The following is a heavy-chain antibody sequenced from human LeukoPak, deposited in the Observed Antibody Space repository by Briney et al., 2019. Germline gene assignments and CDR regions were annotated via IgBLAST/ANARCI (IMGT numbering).Heavy chain of an antibody. CDR2: SRNKASSYTT. Sequence: GGSQRLSCAASGFKFSDQYIDWVRQAPGKGLEWVGRSRNKASSYTTEYAASVEGRFTISRDVSESSLYLQMNSLRTEDTAVYYCGRIAINENNGMDVWGQGTTVTVSS. CDR1: GFKFSDQY. V-gene: IGHV3-72*01. J-gene: IGHJ6*02. D-gene: IGHD1/OR15-1a*01. CDR3: GRIAINENNGMDV.